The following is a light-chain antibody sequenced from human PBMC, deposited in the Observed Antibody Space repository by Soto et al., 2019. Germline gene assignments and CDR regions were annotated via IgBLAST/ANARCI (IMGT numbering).Light chain of an antibody. Sequence: QSALTQPPSASGTPGQRVTISCSGSSSNIESNTVNWYQQLPGTAPKLLIYSNNQRPSGVPDRFSGSKSGTSASLAISGLQSEDEADYYCAAWDDSLNGPLFGGGTKVTVL. CDR3: AAWDDSLNGPL. J-gene: IGLJ2*01. CDR2: SNN. V-gene: IGLV1-44*01. CDR1: SSNIESNT.